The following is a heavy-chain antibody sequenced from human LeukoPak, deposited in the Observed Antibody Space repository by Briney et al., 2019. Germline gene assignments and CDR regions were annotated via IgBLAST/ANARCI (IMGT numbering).Heavy chain of an antibody. CDR2: INHSGST. V-gene: IGHV4-34*01. CDR1: GGSFSGYY. CDR3: ARNAPLGYCSSTSCYGRWGYYYMDV. Sequence: SETLSLTCAVYGGSFSGYYWSWIRQPPGKGLEWIGEINHSGSTNYNPSLKSRVTISVDTSKNQFSLKLSSVTAADTAVYYCARNAPLGYCSSTSCYGRWGYYYMDVWGQRDHGHRLL. J-gene: IGHJ6*03. D-gene: IGHD2-2*01.